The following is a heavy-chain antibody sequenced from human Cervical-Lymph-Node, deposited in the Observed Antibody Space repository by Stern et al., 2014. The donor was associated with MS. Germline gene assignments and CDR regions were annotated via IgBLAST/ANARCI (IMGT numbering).Heavy chain of an antibody. CDR1: GGTFSSSD. V-gene: IGHV1-69*01. Sequence: QMHLVQSGAEVQKPGSSVKVSCRASGGTFSSSDISWVRQAPGQGLEWMGGIIPIIGTANYAQKYQGRLTITADESTSTAYMELSSLRSEDTAIYYCALGGFGHYFEYWGQGTLVTVSS. CDR3: ALGGFGHYFEY. CDR2: IIPIIGTA. D-gene: IGHD3-10*01. J-gene: IGHJ4*02.